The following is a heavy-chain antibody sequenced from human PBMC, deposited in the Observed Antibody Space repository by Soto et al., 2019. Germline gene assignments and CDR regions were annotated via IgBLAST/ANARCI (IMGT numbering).Heavy chain of an antibody. J-gene: IGHJ6*02. D-gene: IGHD2-8*01. Sequence: QVHLVQSGAEVKSPGSAVKVSCQVSGAGDTFSNYGLNWVRQAPGQGLEWMGGTIPAFGTANYAEKFQGRVTITADTSTTTAYMELSSLRSDDTAVYYCAKGHTNENGHYSYYGMDVWGQGTTVTVS. CDR2: TIPAFGTA. CDR1: GAGDTFSNYG. V-gene: IGHV1-69*06. CDR3: AKGHTNENGHYSYYGMDV.